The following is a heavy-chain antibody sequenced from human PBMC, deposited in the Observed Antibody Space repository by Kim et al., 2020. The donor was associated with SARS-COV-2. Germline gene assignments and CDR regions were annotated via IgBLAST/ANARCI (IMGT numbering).Heavy chain of an antibody. D-gene: IGHD2-2*01. CDR1: GYTFTSYA. Sequence: ASVKVSCKASGYTFTSYAMNWVRQAPGQGLEWMGWINTNTGNPTYAQGFTGRFVFSLDTSVSTSYLQISSLKAEDTAVYYCARDPYCSSTSCLDYWGQGTLVTVSS. J-gene: IGHJ4*02. CDR2: INTNTGNP. V-gene: IGHV7-4-1*02. CDR3: ARDPYCSSTSCLDY.